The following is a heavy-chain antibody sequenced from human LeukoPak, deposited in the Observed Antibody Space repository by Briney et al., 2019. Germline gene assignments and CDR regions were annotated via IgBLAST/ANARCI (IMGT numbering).Heavy chain of an antibody. CDR2: ISSGTTT. CDR3: ARRAASGRYFDY. D-gene: IGHD6-13*01. J-gene: IGHJ4*02. Sequence: PGGSLRLSCAASGFTFSDYYVTWIRQAPGKGLEWVSYISSGTTTYYADSVKGRFTISRDNAGNSLYLQMSSLRAEDTAVYYCARRAASGRYFDYWGQGTPVTVSS. V-gene: IGHV3-11*01. CDR1: GFTFSDYY.